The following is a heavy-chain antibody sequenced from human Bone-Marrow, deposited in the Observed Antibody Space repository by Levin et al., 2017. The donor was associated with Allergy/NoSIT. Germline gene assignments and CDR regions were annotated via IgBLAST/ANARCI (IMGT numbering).Heavy chain of an antibody. J-gene: IGHJ4*02. CDR2: VSGYSRNK. Sequence: ASVKVSCRASGYTFTHYGVSWVRQAPGQGLEWMGWVSGYSRNKDYAKKFQGRVTMTADTSTSTVYMELRGLRSDDTAVYYCAKDRERFDVSVERSDFWGQGTLVTVSS. CDR3: AKDRERFDVSVERSDF. CDR1: GYTFTHYG. D-gene: IGHD1-1*01. V-gene: IGHV1-18*01.